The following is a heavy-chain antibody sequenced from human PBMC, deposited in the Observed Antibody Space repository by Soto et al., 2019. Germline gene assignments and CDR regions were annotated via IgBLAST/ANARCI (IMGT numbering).Heavy chain of an antibody. CDR2: IYYSGST. J-gene: IGHJ6*02. CDR3: ARHRGSSGWLYYYYGMDV. CDR1: GGSISSSSYY. D-gene: IGHD6-19*01. V-gene: IGHV4-39*01. Sequence: QLLESGPGLVKPSETLSLTCTVSGGSISSSSYYWGWIRQPPGKGLEWIGSIYYSGSTYYNPSLKSRVTISVDTSKNQFSLKLSSVTAADTAVYYCARHRGSSGWLYYYYGMDVWGQGTTVTVSS.